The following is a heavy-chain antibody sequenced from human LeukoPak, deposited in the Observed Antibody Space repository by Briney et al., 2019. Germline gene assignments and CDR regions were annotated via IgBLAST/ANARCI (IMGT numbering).Heavy chain of an antibody. V-gene: IGHV4-30-2*01. CDR1: GGSISSGGYS. J-gene: IGHJ5*02. Sequence: SETLSLTCTVSGGSISSGGYSWSWIRQPPGKGLEWIGYIYHSGSTYYNPSLKSRVTISVDRSKNQFSLKLSSVTAADTAVYYCARNYGSGSFLLDPWGQGTLVTVSS. D-gene: IGHD3-10*01. CDR3: ARNYGSGSFLLDP. CDR2: IYHSGST.